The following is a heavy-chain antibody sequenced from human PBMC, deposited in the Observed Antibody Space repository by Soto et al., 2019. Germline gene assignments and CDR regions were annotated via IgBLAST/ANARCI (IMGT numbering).Heavy chain of an antibody. V-gene: IGHV3-48*03. CDR1: GFTFSGYE. CDR3: ARDGPAADFDH. CDR2: IDSSGNTI. D-gene: IGHD6-13*01. J-gene: IGHJ4*02. Sequence: GGSLRLSCAASGFTFSGYEMNWVRQAPGKGLEWVSYIDSSGNTIDYADSVKGRFTISRDNAKNSLYLQMNSLRAEDTAIYYCARDGPAADFDHWGQGTQVTVSS.